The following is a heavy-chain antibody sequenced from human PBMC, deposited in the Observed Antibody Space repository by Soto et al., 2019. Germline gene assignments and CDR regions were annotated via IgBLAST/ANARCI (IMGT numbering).Heavy chain of an antibody. V-gene: IGHV4-31*03. CDR1: GGSISSGGYS. CDR3: ARQSAYDFWSGYPPTDAFDI. Sequence: RSLTCTVSGGSISSGGYSWSWIRQHPGKGLEWIGYIYYSGSTYYNPSLKSRVTISVDTSKNQFSLKLSAVTAADTAVYYCARQSAYDFWSGYPPTDAFDIWGQGTMVTVAS. D-gene: IGHD3-3*01. CDR2: IYYSGST. J-gene: IGHJ3*02.